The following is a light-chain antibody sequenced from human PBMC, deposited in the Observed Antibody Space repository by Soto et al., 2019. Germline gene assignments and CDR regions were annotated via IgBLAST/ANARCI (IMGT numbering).Light chain of an antibody. Sequence: QLASGPASPGQSKTISCTGTINDVGGYNYVSWYQQHPGKATKLMIYEVSKRPSGVPDRFYGSKSGNPASLTVSGLQAEDEADYYCSSYAGSNNFDVFGTGTTVTV. J-gene: IGLJ1*01. V-gene: IGLV2-8*01. CDR2: EVS. CDR1: INDVGGYNY. CDR3: SSYAGSNNFDV.